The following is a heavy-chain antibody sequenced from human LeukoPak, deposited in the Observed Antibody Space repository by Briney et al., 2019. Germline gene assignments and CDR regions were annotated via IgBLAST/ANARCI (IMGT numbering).Heavy chain of an antibody. Sequence: GGSLRLSCAASGNYWMHWVRQAPGKGLEWVSGISWNSGSKGYADSVKGRFTISRDNAKNSLYLQMNSLRTEDTALYYCAKDRTSPSGIAVAGTYDYWGQGTLVTVSS. J-gene: IGHJ4*02. CDR2: ISWNSGSK. CDR1: GNYW. CDR3: AKDRTSPSGIAVAGTYDY. V-gene: IGHV3-9*01. D-gene: IGHD6-19*01.